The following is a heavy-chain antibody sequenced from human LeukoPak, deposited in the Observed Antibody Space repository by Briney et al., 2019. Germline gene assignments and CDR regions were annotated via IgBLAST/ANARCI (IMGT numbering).Heavy chain of an antibody. CDR3: PREVYCGGDCSGFDY. CDR2: IYYSGST. V-gene: IGHV4-59*11. Sequence: SETLSLTCTVSGGSISSHYWSWIRQPPGKGLEWIGYIYYSGSTNYNPSLKSRVTISVDTSKNQFSLKLSSVTAPDTAVYYCPREVYCGGDCSGFDYWGQGTLVTVSS. CDR1: GGSISSHY. J-gene: IGHJ4*02. D-gene: IGHD2-21*02.